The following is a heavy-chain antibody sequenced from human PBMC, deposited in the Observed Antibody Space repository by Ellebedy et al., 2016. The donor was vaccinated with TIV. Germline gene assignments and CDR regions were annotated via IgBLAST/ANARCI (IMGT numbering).Heavy chain of an antibody. J-gene: IGHJ2*01. D-gene: IGHD6-13*01. CDR3: ARVGGGFGSSWPVNWYFDL. CDR2: INHSVTT. CDR1: GGSITSSRHY. V-gene: IGHV4-39*07. Sequence: MPSETLSLTCTVSGGSITSSRHYWGWIRQPPGKGLEWIGEINHSVTTKYNPSLEGRVTMSVDTSNNQFSLNLSSVTAADTAVYYCARVGGGFGSSWPVNWYFDLWGRGTLVTVSS.